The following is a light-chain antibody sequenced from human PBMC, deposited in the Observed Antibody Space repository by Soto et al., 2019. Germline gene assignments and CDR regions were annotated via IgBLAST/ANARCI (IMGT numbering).Light chain of an antibody. V-gene: IGKV3-20*01. CDR3: QQYGSSIT. Sequence: IVMTQSPGTLSLSPGERVTLSCRASQSVSSSHVAWYQQKPGQAPRLLIYGASSRATGIPGRFSGSGSGTDFTLTISRLEPEDFAVYYCQQYGSSITFGQGTRLGI. CDR1: QSVSSSH. J-gene: IGKJ5*01. CDR2: GAS.